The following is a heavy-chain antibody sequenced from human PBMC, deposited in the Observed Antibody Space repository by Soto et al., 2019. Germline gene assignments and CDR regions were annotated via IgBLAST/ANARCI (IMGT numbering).Heavy chain of an antibody. Sequence: SETLSLTCAVYGGSFSDDYWSWIRQPPGKGLEWIGEINHSGNTNYNPSLKSRVTISVDKSKNQFSLKLSSVTAADTAVYYCASQGLPYFDWSPTPLYYMDVWCKGTTVTVSS. D-gene: IGHD3-9*01. CDR1: GGSFSDDY. J-gene: IGHJ6*03. CDR2: INHSGNT. V-gene: IGHV4-34*01. CDR3: ASQGLPYFDWSPTPLYYMDV.